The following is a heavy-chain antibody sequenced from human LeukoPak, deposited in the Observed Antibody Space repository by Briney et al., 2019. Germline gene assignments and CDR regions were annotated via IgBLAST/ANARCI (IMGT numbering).Heavy chain of an antibody. CDR2: IRAKNVGETI. D-gene: IGHD4-17*01. CDR1: GFAFSHAW. Sequence: GGSLRLSCAASGFAFSHAWMSWVRQAPGKGLEWVGRIRAKNVGETIDYAAPVKGRFTISRDDSKLTVDLQMNSLKNEDTAVYYCNADDPQYGDYNLDYWGQGILVTVSS. V-gene: IGHV3-15*01. CDR3: NADDPQYGDYNLDY. J-gene: IGHJ4*02.